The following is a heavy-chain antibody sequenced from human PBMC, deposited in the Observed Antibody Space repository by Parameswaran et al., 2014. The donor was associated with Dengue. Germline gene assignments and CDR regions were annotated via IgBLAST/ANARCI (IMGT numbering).Heavy chain of an antibody. CDR3: ARSTGTTLHYFDY. Sequence: PGKGLEWIGSIYYTEDTYYNPSLKSRVTISVDTSKNQFSLKLSSVTAADTAVYYCARSTGTTLHYFDYWGQGTLVTVSS. CDR2: IYYTEDT. D-gene: IGHD1-7*01. V-gene: IGHV4-39*01. J-gene: IGHJ4*02.